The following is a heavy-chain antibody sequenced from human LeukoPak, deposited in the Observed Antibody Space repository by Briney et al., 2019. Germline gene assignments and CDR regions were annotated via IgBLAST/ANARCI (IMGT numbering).Heavy chain of an antibody. CDR3: AKDPTVTPQFYFDY. Sequence: GGSLRLSCAASGFTVSSNYMSWVRQAPGKGLEWVSVIYSGGSTYYADSVKGRFTISRDNSKNTLYLQMNSLRAEDTAVYYCAKDPTVTPQFYFDYWGQGTLVTVSS. D-gene: IGHD4-17*01. CDR2: IYSGGST. J-gene: IGHJ4*02. V-gene: IGHV3-53*01. CDR1: GFTVSSNY.